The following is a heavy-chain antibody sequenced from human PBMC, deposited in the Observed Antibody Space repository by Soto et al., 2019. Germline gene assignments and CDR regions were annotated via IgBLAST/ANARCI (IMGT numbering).Heavy chain of an antibody. J-gene: IGHJ4*02. Sequence: EVQLVESGGGLVKPGGSLRLSCAASGFTFSGYSMNWVRQAPGKGLEWVSSISSTDRYIYYADSVRGRFTTSRDNAENSLYLQMNSLRVEDTAVYYCVTSPEATSGMRDWGQGAVVTVSS. V-gene: IGHV3-21*01. CDR2: ISSTDRYI. CDR1: GFTFSGYS. CDR3: VTSPEATSGMRD.